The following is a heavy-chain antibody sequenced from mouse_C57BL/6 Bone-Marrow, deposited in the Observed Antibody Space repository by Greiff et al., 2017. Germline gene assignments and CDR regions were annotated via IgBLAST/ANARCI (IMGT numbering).Heavy chain of an antibody. CDR2: IYPGSGST. CDR1: GYTFTSYW. J-gene: IGHJ4*01. Sequence: QVQLLQSGAELVKPGASVKMSCKASGYTFTSYWITWVKQRPGQGLEWIGDIYPGSGSTNYNEKFKSKATLTVDTTSSTAYMQLSSLTSEDSAVSYCARHYSDYWGQGTSVTVSS. D-gene: IGHD1-2*01. V-gene: IGHV1-55*01. CDR3: ARHYSDY.